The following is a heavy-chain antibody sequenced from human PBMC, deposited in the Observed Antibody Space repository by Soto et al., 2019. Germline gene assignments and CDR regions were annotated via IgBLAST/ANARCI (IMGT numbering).Heavy chain of an antibody. V-gene: IGHV1-18*01. Sequence: VHRVQSGAEVKKPGASVKVSSMASVYTFTTLGISWLRQAPGQGLEWLGWISGHNGNTKYAQRLQGRVTMTKDTSTSTAYMELRSLKSDDTAVYYCARDLYPLAYYFDYWGQGTLVTVSS. CDR3: ARDLYPLAYYFDY. CDR1: VYTFTTLG. CDR2: ISGHNGNT. J-gene: IGHJ4*02.